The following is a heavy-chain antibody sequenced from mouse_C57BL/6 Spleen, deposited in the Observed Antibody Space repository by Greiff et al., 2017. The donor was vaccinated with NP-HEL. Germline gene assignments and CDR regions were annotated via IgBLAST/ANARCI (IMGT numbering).Heavy chain of an antibody. J-gene: IGHJ2*01. V-gene: IGHV1-55*01. CDR3: ARYHYSNYVNY. CDR1: GYTFTSYW. Sequence: QVHVKQPGAELVKPGASVKMSCKASGYTFTSYWITWVKQRPGQGLEWIGDIYPGSGSTNYNEKFKSKATLTVDTSSSTAYMQLSSLTSEDSAVYYCARYHYSNYVNYWGQGTTLTVSS. D-gene: IGHD2-5*01. CDR2: IYPGSGST.